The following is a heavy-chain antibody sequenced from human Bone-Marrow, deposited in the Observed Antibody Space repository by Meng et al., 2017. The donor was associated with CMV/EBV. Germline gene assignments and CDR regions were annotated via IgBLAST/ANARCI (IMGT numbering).Heavy chain of an antibody. J-gene: IGHJ6*02. D-gene: IGHD3-22*01. CDR3: ARKYYYDSSGFYRGGLDV. CDR1: GFTFETYG. V-gene: IGHV3-30*02. Sequence: GESLKISCAASGFTFETYGMHWVRQAPGKGLEWVAFIRHDGSNKFYGDSVKGRFTISRDNSKNTLYLQMSSLRVEDTAVYYCARKYYYDSSGFYRGGLDVWGQGTTVTVSS. CDR2: IRHDGSNK.